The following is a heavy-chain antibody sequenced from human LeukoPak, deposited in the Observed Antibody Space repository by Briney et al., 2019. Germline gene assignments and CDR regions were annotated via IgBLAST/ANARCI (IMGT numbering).Heavy chain of an antibody. CDR3: ARGLYGSGSYLADY. CDR1: GYTFTGYY. CDR2: INPNSGGT. Sequence: GASVKVSCKASGYTFTGYYMHWVRQAPGQGLEWMGWINPNSGGTNYAQKFQGRVTMTRDTSISTAYMGLRSLRSDDTAVYYCARGLYGSGSYLADYWGQGTLVTVSS. V-gene: IGHV1-2*02. J-gene: IGHJ4*02. D-gene: IGHD3-10*01.